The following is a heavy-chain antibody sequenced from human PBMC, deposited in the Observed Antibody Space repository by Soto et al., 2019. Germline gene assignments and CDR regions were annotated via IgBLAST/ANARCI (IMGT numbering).Heavy chain of an antibody. D-gene: IGHD3-16*02. J-gene: IGHJ4*02. CDR2: IIPIFDTP. CDR1: GGTFNMYA. V-gene: IGHV1-69*01. Sequence: QVQLVQSGAEVKKPGSAVKVSCKASGGTFNMYAMHWVRQAPGQGLEWMGGIIPIFDTPNYAQKFQGRITITVDESTSTAYMDLSSLRFEDTAVYYCTRSVGSGGVIGGFDYWGQGTLVTVSS. CDR3: TRSVGSGGVIGGFDY.